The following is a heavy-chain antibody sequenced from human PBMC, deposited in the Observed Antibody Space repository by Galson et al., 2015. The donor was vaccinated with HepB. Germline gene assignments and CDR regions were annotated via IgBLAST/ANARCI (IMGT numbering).Heavy chain of an antibody. CDR2: ISAGNGNT. Sequence: SVKVSCKASGYTFTNYIIHWVRQAPGQRLEWMGWISAGNGNTKYSQKLQGRVTTARDTSASTAYMELSSLRADDTAVYYCARDGYCSGTTCYTSTAWDFWGQGTLVTVSS. CDR3: ARDGYCSGTTCYTSTAWDF. CDR1: GYTFTNYI. J-gene: IGHJ4*02. D-gene: IGHD2-8*02. V-gene: IGHV1-3*01.